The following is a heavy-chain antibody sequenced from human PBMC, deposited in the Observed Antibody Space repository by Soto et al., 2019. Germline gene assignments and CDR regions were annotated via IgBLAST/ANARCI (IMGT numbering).Heavy chain of an antibody. J-gene: IGHJ5*02. V-gene: IGHV2-5*02. D-gene: IGHD2-2*01. CDR3: AYKEGPSAKRCFDP. Sequence: SGPTLVNTSQTLTLTCTFSGFSLNTSGVGVGWIRQPPGKALEWLAVLYWDDDKRYSPSLKSRLTITKDTTQNQEVTAMNAGDPVDTATYYYAYKEGPSAKRCFDPWGHGTLVTVSS. CDR2: LYWDDDK. CDR1: GFSLNTSGVG.